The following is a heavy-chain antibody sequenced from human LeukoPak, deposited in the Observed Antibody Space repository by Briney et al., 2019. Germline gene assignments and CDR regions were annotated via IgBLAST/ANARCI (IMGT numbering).Heavy chain of an antibody. V-gene: IGHV3-11*04. CDR3: ARDHVVPGLVFDH. CDR1: GSTFSDHH. Sequence: PGGSLRLSCASSGSTFSDHHMSWIRQAPGKGLEWVSDIGLGGSNIDYADSVKGRFTISRDDARNSLYLQMNSLRAEDTAIYYCARDHVVPGLVFDHWGQGTLVSVSS. J-gene: IGHJ4*02. CDR2: IGLGGSNI. D-gene: IGHD3-10*01.